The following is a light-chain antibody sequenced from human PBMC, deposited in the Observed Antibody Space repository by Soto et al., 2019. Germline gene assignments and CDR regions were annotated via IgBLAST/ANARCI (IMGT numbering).Light chain of an antibody. CDR2: KAS. V-gene: IGKV1-5*03. J-gene: IGKJ1*01. CDR3: LQHTYIWS. Sequence: DIQMTQSPSTLSASVGDRVTITCRASQSINSWLAWFQQKPGKAPKLLIHKASSLETGVPSRFSGTGSGTEFILTITNLQPEDFATYYCLQHTYIWSFGQGTKVDIK. CDR1: QSINSW.